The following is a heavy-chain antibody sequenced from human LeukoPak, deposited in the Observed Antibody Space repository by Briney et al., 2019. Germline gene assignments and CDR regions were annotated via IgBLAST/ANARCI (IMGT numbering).Heavy chain of an antibody. CDR1: GYTFTGYY. CDR2: INPNSGGT. Sequence: GASVKVSCKASGYTFTGYYMHWVRQAPGQGLEWMGWINPNSGGTNYAQKFQGRVTMTRDTSISTAYMELSRLRSDDTAVYYCARDRIVVVPAAVGVHYYGMDVWGQGTTVTVSS. J-gene: IGHJ6*02. CDR3: ARDRIVVVPAAVGVHYYGMDV. V-gene: IGHV1-2*02. D-gene: IGHD2-2*01.